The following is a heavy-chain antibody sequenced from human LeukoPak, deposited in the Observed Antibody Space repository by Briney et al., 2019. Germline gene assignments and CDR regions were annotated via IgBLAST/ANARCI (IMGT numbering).Heavy chain of an antibody. D-gene: IGHD4-17*01. CDR2: IYSDSGGST. Sequence: GGSLRLSCAASGFTVSSNYMSWVRQAPGKGLEWVSVIYSDSGGSTYYADSVKGRFTMSRDNSKNALYLHMNSLRAEDTAVYYCARGFTHDYGDYFDYWGQGTLVTVSS. CDR1: GFTVSSNY. V-gene: IGHV3-66*01. J-gene: IGHJ4*02. CDR3: ARGFTHDYGDYFDY.